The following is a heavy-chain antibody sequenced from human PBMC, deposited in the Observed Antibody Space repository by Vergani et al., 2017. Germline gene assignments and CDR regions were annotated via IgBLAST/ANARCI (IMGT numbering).Heavy chain of an antibody. V-gene: IGHV3-33*01. CDR2: IWYDGSNK. CDR3: VRLPRGPWNFDL. Sequence: QVQLVETGGGVVQPGGSLRLYCATSGFRFSSYGMNWVRQAPGKGLEWVAVIWYDGSNKYYADSVKGRFTISRDNTKNSLSLQMSGLRVEDTAVYYCVRLPRGPWNFDLWGRGTLITVSS. CDR1: GFRFSSYG. J-gene: IGHJ2*01.